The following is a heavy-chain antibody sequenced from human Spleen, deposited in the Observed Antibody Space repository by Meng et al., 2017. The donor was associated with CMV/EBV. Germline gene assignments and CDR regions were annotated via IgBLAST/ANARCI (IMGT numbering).Heavy chain of an antibody. CDR2: INYDSRYI. CDR3: ARVKTAVITRGSFDC. CDR1: VFSFSSFS. Sequence: SVFSFSSFSMNWVRQAPGKGLEWVSSINYDSRYISYTDSVKGRFIISRDNAKNSLSLQMNSLRAGDTAVYYCARVKTAVITRGSFDCWGQGTLVTVSS. J-gene: IGHJ4*02. V-gene: IGHV3-21*01. D-gene: IGHD3-10*01.